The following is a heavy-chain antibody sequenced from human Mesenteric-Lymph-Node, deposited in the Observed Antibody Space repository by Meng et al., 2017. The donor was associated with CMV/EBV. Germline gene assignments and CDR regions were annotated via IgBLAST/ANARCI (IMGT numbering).Heavy chain of an antibody. J-gene: IGHJ6*02. V-gene: IGHV3-53*01. CDR2: IYSGGST. CDR3: VKWGGGVQAWDHYGMDV. D-gene: IGHD1-26*01. Sequence: GESLKISCAASGFTVSSNYMSGVRQAPGKGLEWVSVIYSGGSTYYADSVKGRFTISRDNSKNTLYLQMNSLRAEDTAVYYCVKWGGGVQAWDHYGMDVWGQGTTVTVSS. CDR1: GFTVSSNY.